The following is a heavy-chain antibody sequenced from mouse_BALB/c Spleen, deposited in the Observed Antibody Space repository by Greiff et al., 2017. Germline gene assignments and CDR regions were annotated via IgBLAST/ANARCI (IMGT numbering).Heavy chain of an antibody. V-gene: IGHV5-12-1*01. CDR1: GFAFSSYD. CDR2: ISSGGGST. J-gene: IGHJ3*01. Sequence: EVHLVESGGGLVKPGGSLKLSCAASGFAFSSYDMSWVRQTPEKRLEWVAYISSGGGSTYYPDTVKGRFTISRDNAKNTLYLQMSSLKSEDTAMYYCATRAYWGQGTLVTVSA. CDR3: ATRAY.